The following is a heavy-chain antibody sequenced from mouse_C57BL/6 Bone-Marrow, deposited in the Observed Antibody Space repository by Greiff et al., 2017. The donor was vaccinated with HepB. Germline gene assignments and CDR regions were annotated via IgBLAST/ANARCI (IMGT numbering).Heavy chain of an antibody. J-gene: IGHJ1*03. CDR1: DSEVFPIAY. CDR3: ARDAYPGSTLYFDV. V-gene: IGHV15-2*01. CDR2: ILPSIGRT. D-gene: IGHD1-1*01. Sequence: QVQLQQSGSELRSPGSSVKLSCKDFDSEVFPIAYMSWVRQKPGHGFEWIGGILPSIGRTIYGEKFEDKATLDADTLSNTAYLELNSLTSEDSAIYYCARDAYPGSTLYFDVWGTGTTVTVSS.